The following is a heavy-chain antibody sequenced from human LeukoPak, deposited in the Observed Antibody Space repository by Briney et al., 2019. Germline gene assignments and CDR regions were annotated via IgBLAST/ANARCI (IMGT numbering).Heavy chain of an antibody. V-gene: IGHV4-4*07. CDR2: IYTSGST. D-gene: IGHD3-10*01. CDR3: ARDTYGSGSYYSWFDP. J-gene: IGHJ5*02. Sequence: SGTLSLTCTVSGGSISSYYWSWIRQPAGKGLEWIGRIYTSGSTNYNPSLKSRVTMSVDTSKNQFSLKLSSVTAADTAVYYCARDTYGSGSYYSWFDPWGQGTLVTVSS. CDR1: GGSISSYY.